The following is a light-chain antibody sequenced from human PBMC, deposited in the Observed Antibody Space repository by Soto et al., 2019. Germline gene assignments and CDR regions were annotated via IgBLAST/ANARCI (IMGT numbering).Light chain of an antibody. J-gene: IGKJ2*01. CDR3: MQALQTPYT. Sequence: DIVMTQSPLSLPVTPGEPASISCRSSQSLLHSNGYNYLDWYLQKPGQSPQLLIYLGSNRASGVPDRFSGSGSGTDFTLEISRVEDEDVGVYYCMQALQTPYTFGQGTMLEIK. CDR1: QSLLHSNGYNY. V-gene: IGKV2-28*01. CDR2: LGS.